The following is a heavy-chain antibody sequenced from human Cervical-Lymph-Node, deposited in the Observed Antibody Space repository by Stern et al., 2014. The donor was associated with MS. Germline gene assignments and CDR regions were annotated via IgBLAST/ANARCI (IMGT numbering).Heavy chain of an antibody. CDR2: IYPGDSDT. CDR3: ARHQTDYKGRDYYYYGMDV. V-gene: IGHV5-51*01. D-gene: IGHD4-11*01. Sequence: EVQLVESGAEVKKPGESLKISCKGSGYSFTSHWIGWVRQMPGKGLEWMGMIYPGDSDTRYSPSFQGQVTISAAKSLSTPYLQWSSLKASDTAIYYCARHQTDYKGRDYYYYGMDVWGQGTTVTVSS. J-gene: IGHJ6*02. CDR1: GYSFTSHW.